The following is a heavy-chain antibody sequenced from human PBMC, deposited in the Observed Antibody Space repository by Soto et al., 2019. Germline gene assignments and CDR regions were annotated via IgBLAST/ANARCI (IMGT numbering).Heavy chain of an antibody. CDR3: ALGGYSYGASGTYYYHYMDV. J-gene: IGHJ6*03. CDR1: GFTLSNYS. Sequence: EVQLVESGGGLVKTGGSLRLSCAGSGFTLSNYSMNWVRQAPGKGLGWVSSISTRSTYIYYADSLKGRFTISRDNAKNSLFLQMNSLSAEDSAVYYCALGGYSYGASGTYYYHYMDVWGKGTTVTVSS. V-gene: IGHV3-21*01. D-gene: IGHD5-18*01. CDR2: ISTRSTYI.